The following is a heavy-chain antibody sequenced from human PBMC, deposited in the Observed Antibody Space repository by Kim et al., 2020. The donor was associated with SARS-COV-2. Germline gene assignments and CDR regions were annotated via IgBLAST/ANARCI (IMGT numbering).Heavy chain of an antibody. D-gene: IGHD1-26*01. CDR1: GFTFSSYW. V-gene: IGHV3-74*01. Sequence: GGSLRLSCAASGFTFSSYWMHWVRQAPGKGLVWVSRINSDGGTTSYADSAKGRFTISRDNAKSTLYLQMNSLRAEDTAVYYCASRRYTGTYYYFDYWGQGTLVTVPS. J-gene: IGHJ4*02. CDR2: INSDGGTT. CDR3: ASRRYTGTYYYFDY.